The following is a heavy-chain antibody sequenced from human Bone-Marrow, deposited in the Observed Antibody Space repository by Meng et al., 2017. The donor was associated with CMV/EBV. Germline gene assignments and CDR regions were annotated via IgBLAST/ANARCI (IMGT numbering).Heavy chain of an antibody. Sequence: GESLKISCAASRFTFSSYWMHWVRQAPGKGLVWVSRINSDGSSTSYADSVKGRFTISRDNSKNTLYLQMNSLRAEDTAVYYCARDGQQLIYYYYYGMDVWGQGTTVTVSS. J-gene: IGHJ6*02. V-gene: IGHV3-74*01. CDR3: ARDGQQLIYYYYYGMDV. D-gene: IGHD6-13*01. CDR1: RFTFSSYW. CDR2: INSDGSST.